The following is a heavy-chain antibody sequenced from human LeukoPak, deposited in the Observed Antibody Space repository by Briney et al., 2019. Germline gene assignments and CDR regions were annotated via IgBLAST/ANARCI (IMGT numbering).Heavy chain of an antibody. CDR2: ISGSGGST. CDR3: AKDRFLWFGYTFAY. CDR1: GFTFSSYA. V-gene: IGHV3-23*01. Sequence: GGSLRLSCAASGFTFSSYAMSWVRQAPGKGLEWVSAISGSGGSTYYAASVKGRFTISRDNSKNTLYLQMNSLRAEDADVYSCAKDRFLWFGYTFAYCGQGPLVTVSS. J-gene: IGHJ4*02. D-gene: IGHD3-10*01.